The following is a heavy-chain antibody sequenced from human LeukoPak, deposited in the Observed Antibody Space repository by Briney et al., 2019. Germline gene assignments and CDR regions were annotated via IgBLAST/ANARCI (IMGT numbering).Heavy chain of an antibody. Sequence: GGSLRLSCAASGFAFSDHYMDWVRQAPGKGLEWVARSRNKANKYTTEYAASVKGRFTISRDDSKNSLYLQMNSLKTEDTAVYYCARTSLLVVTIGSPFDPWGQGTLVTVSS. CDR1: GFAFSDHY. CDR2: SRNKANKYTT. V-gene: IGHV3-72*01. D-gene: IGHD2-21*02. CDR3: ARTSLLVVTIGSPFDP. J-gene: IGHJ5*02.